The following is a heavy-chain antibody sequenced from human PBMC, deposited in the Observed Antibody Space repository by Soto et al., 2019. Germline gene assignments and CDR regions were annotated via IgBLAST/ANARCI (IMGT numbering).Heavy chain of an antibody. V-gene: IGHV1-3*01. CDR2: ISGDSGNT. Sequence: ASVKVSCKASGYVFTKSAMHLVRQAPGQRLEWMGWISGDSGNTKYSPKLQDRVTITRDTSASTAYMELSSLRSEDTALYYCARDGVADGNINFDYWGQGTMVTVSS. CDR3: ARDGVADGNINFDY. J-gene: IGHJ4*01. CDR1: GYVFTKSA.